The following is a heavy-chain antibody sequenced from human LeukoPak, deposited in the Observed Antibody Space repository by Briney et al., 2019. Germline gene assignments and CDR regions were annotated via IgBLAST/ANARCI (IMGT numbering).Heavy chain of an antibody. D-gene: IGHD2-15*01. J-gene: IGHJ6*03. CDR3: ARDLTTVADSYYYYYMDV. Sequence: GASVKVSCKASGYTFTGYYMHWVRQAPGQGLEWMGWINPNSGGTNYAQKFQGRVTMTRDTSISTAYMGLSRLRSDDTAVYYCARDLTTVADSYYYYYMDVWGKGTTVTVSS. CDR2: INPNSGGT. CDR1: GYTFTGYY. V-gene: IGHV1-2*02.